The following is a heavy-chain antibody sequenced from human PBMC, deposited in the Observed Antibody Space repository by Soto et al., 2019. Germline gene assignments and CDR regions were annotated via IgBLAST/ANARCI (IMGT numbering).Heavy chain of an antibody. CDR2: INSDGSAT. D-gene: IGHD1-1*01. J-gene: IGHJ3*02. CDR1: GFTFSGYW. V-gene: IGHV3-74*01. CDR3: AKAYNWNDRAFGI. Sequence: GGSLRLSCAASGFTFSGYWLHWVRQAPGKGLVWVSRINSDGSATHYADSVKGRFTISRDNAKNTLYLQMNSLRAGDTAVYYCAKAYNWNDRAFGIWGQGTMVTVS.